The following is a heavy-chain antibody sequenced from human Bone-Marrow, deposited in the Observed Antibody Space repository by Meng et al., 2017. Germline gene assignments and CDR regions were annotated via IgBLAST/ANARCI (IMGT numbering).Heavy chain of an antibody. CDR2: INWNGGGT. D-gene: IGHD1-26*01. CDR1: GFTFDGYG. CDR3: ARGSSGSYDMDV. V-gene: IGHV3-20*04. Sequence: GESLKISCAASGFTFDGYGLNWVRPAPGKGLEWVSGINWNGGGTGYADSVKGRFTISRDNAKNSLYLQMNSLRAEDTALYYCARGSSGSYDMDVWGPGTTVTVSS. J-gene: IGHJ6*02.